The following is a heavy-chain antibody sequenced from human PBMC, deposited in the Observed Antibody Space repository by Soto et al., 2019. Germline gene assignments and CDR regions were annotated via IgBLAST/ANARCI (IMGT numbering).Heavy chain of an antibody. CDR2: ISGSGGRT. V-gene: IGHV3-23*01. J-gene: IGHJ3*02. CDR3: AKGGYYSLFDI. Sequence: WSLRLSCVASGFPFSSYAMSWVRQTPGKGLEWVSGISGSGGRTYYADSVKGRFTISRDNSNNTLSLQMRILRVEDTAVYFCAKGGYYSLFDIWGQGTMVTVSS. D-gene: IGHD3-16*01. CDR1: GFPFSSYA.